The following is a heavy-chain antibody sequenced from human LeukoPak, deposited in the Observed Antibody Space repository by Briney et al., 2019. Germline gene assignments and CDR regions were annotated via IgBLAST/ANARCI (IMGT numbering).Heavy chain of an antibody. CDR1: GFTFSDYY. CDR3: ARTNVDIVATITAFDY. V-gene: IGHV3-11*04. Sequence: GGSLRLSCAASGFTFSDYYMSWIRQAPGKGLEWVSYISSSGSTIYYADSVKGRFTISRDNAKNSLYLQMNSLRAEDTAVYYCARTNVDIVATITAFDYWGQGTLVTVSS. D-gene: IGHD5-12*01. J-gene: IGHJ4*02. CDR2: ISSSGSTI.